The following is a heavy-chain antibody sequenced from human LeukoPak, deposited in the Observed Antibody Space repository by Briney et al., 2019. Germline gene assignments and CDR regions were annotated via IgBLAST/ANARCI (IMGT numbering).Heavy chain of an antibody. CDR1: GGSISSGGYS. Sequence: SETLSLTCAVSGGSISSGGYSWSWIRQPPGKGLEWIVYIYHSGSTYYNPSLKSRVTISVDTSKNQFSLKLSSVTAADTAVYYCARESNDFWSGPLMFDPWGQGTLVTVSS. D-gene: IGHD3-3*01. CDR2: IYHSGST. V-gene: IGHV4-30-2*01. CDR3: ARESNDFWSGPLMFDP. J-gene: IGHJ5*02.